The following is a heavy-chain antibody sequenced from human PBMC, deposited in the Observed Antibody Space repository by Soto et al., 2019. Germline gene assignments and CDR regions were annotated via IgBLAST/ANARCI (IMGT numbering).Heavy chain of an antibody. V-gene: IGHV3-30-3*01. CDR1: GFTFSSYA. CDR3: ARANPLCSRYPLYGMDV. Sequence: PGGSLRLSCAASGFTFSSYAMHWVRQAPGKGLEWVAVISYDGSNKYYADSAKGRFTISRDNSKNTLYLQMNSLRAEDTAVYYCARANPLCSRYPLYGMDVWGQGTMVTVSS. J-gene: IGHJ6*02. CDR2: ISYDGSNK. D-gene: IGHD3-3*01.